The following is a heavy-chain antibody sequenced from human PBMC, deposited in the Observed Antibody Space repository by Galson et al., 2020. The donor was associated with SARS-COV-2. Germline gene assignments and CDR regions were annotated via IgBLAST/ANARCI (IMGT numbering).Heavy chain of an antibody. CDR3: ARDLSFVVVPTPIPDAFGI. J-gene: IGHJ3*02. CDR1: GGSISSSNW. D-gene: IGHD2-2*01. V-gene: IGHV4-4*02. CDR2: IHHSGST. Sequence: SETLSLTCAVSGGSISSSNWWSWVRPPPGKGLEWIGKIHHSGSTHYNPSLKSRVTISVDNFKNQFSLKLSSVTAADTAVYFCARDLSFVVVPTPIPDAFGIWGQGTMVTVSS.